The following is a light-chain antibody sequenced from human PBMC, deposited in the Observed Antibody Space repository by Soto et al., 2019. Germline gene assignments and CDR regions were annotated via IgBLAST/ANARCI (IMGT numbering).Light chain of an antibody. CDR3: MQVLHTPLT. J-gene: IGKJ3*01. V-gene: IGKV2-28*01. CDR1: QSLLHSNGYNY. CDR2: LGS. Sequence: DIVMTQSPLSLPVTPGEPASISCTSSQSLLHSNGYNYLDWYLQKPGQSPQLLIYLGSNRASGVPDRFSGSGSGTDFTLKISRVEAEDVGVYYCMQVLHTPLTFGPGTKVDIK.